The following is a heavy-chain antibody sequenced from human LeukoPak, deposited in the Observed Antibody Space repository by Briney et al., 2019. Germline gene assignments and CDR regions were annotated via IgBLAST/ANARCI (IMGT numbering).Heavy chain of an antibody. J-gene: IGHJ4*02. CDR2: VSGSGDGSAGIT. V-gene: IGHV3-23*01. CDR3: AKSGSSSWYLDY. D-gene: IGHD6-13*01. Sequence: GGSLRLSCAASGFSFSTYAMSWVRQAPGKGLEWVSAVSGSGDGSAGITYYADSVKGRFTISSDNSKNTLFLQMNSLRGEDTAVYYCAKSGSSSWYLDYWGQGTLVTVSS. CDR1: GFSFSTYA.